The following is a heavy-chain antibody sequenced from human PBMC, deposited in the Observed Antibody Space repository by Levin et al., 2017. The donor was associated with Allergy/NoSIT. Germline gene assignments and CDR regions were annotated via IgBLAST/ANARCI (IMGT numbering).Heavy chain of an antibody. CDR1: GYTFTGYY. V-gene: IGHV1-2*02. CDR2: INPNSGGT. J-gene: IGHJ6*02. Sequence: GGSLRLSCKASGYTFTGYYMHWVRQAPGQGLEWMGWINPNSGGTNYAQKFQGRVTMTRDTSISTAYMELSRLRSDDTAVYYCASPPPYYYYGMDVWGQGTTVTVSS. CDR3: ASPPPYYYYGMDV.